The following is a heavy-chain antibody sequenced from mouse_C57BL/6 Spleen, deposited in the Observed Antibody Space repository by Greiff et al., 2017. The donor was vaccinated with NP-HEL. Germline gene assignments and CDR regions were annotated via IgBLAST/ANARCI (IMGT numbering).Heavy chain of an antibody. CDR1: GFTFSSYA. J-gene: IGHJ4*01. CDR3: AREGGSSGYKTLYYAMDY. V-gene: IGHV5-4*01. D-gene: IGHD3-2*02. CDR2: ISDGGSYT. Sequence: EVQRVESGGGLVKPGGSLKLSCAASGFTFSSYAMSWVRQTPEKRLEWVATISDGGSYTYYPDNVKGRFTISRDNAKNNLYLQMSHLKSEDTAMYYCAREGGSSGYKTLYYAMDYWGQGTSVTVSS.